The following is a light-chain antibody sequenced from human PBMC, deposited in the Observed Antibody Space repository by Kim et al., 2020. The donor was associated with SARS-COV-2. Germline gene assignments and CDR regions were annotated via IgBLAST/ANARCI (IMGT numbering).Light chain of an antibody. CDR1: SSDVGGYNF. CDR3: SSYSSTTPVV. V-gene: IGLV2-14*03. J-gene: IGLJ2*01. CDR2: DVS. Sequence: QSALTQPASVSGSPGQSIAISCTGTSSDVGGYNFVSWYQQRPGKAPKLMIYDVSSRPSGVSTRFSGSESGTTASLTISGLQAEDEADYYCSSYSSTTPVVFGGGTKVTVL.